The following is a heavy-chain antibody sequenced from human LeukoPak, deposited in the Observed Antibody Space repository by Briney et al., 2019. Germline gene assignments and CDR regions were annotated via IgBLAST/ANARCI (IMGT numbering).Heavy chain of an antibody. CDR1: GFTFSSYS. D-gene: IGHD6-13*01. CDR2: ISSSSSTI. V-gene: IGHV3-48*01. Sequence: GGSLRLSCAASGFTFSSYSMNWVSQAPGKGLEWVSYISSSSSTIYYADSVKGRFTISRDNAKNSLYLLMNSLRAEDTAVYYCARDAQQLVTPFDYWGQGTLVTVSS. J-gene: IGHJ4*02. CDR3: ARDAQQLVTPFDY.